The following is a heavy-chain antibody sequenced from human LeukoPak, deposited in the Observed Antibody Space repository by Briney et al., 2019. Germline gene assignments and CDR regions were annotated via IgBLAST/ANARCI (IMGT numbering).Heavy chain of an antibody. V-gene: IGHV4-4*08. CDR2: FQYGGNS. CDR1: GSSITAFY. J-gene: IGHJ6*03. D-gene: IGHD6-19*01. Sequence: SETLSLTCNVSGSSITAFYWSWIRQSPGKGLEWIGSFQYGGNSNYNPSLKSRVTISLGTSENQFTLKLTSVTAADTAVYYCAREGIAVSDTYYYYYMDVWGQGTTATVS. CDR3: AREGIAVSDTYYYYYMDV.